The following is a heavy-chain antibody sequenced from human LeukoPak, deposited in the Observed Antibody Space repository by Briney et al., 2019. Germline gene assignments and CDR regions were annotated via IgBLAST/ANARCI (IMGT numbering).Heavy chain of an antibody. CDR2: IIPILGIA. D-gene: IGHD2/OR15-2a*01. CDR1: GGTFSSYA. V-gene: IGHV1-69*04. Sequence: SVKVSCKASGGTFSSYAISWVRQAPGQGREWMGRIIPILGIANYAQKFQGRVTITADKSTSTAYMELSSLRSEDTAVYYCARDHVLDIVLGTHDAFDIWGQGTMVTVSS. J-gene: IGHJ3*02. CDR3: ARDHVLDIVLGTHDAFDI.